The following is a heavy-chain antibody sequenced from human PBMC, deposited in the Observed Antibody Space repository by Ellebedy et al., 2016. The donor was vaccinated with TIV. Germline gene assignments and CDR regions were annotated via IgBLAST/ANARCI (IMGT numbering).Heavy chain of an antibody. J-gene: IGHJ4*02. CDR3: ARLVTPAWGGRYYFDY. CDR2: IYYGGNT. V-gene: IGHV4-61*01. D-gene: IGHD4-23*01. Sequence: SETLSLTCTVSGGSISSSSYYWSWIRQPPGKGLELIGYIYYGGNTDYNPSLKSRVTISVDTSKNQFSLKLSSVTAADTAVYYCARLVTPAWGGRYYFDYWGQGTVVTVSS. CDR1: GGSISSSSYY.